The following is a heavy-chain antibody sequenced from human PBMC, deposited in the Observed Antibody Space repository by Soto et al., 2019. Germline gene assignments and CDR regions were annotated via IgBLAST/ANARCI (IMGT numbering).Heavy chain of an antibody. CDR2: ISGGGDAT. CDR3: ARKVSGSTGRPDLWYFDL. CDR1: GFTFSGYA. V-gene: IGHV3-23*01. J-gene: IGHJ2*01. Sequence: EVQLLDSGGGLVQPGGSLRLSCAASGFTFSGYALTWVRQAPGKGLEWVSAISGGGDATFYADSVKGRFTISRDNSKNTLYLHMNTLRAEDTAVYYCARKVSGSTGRPDLWYFDLWGRGTLVTVSS. D-gene: IGHD3-10*01.